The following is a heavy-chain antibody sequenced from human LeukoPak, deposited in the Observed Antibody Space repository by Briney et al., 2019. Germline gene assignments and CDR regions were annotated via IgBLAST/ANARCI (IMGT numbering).Heavy chain of an antibody. V-gene: IGHV4-39*01. D-gene: IGHD3-10*01. CDR2: FYHRGTI. J-gene: IGHJ2*01. Sequence: PSETLSLTCLVSGGSITRDNYFGGWIRQPPEKGLEWIGGFYHRGTIFYSPSLRSRVAISIDTSKNQFSLRLLSVTAADTAVFYCARQGVVPNKAGCYFDLWGRGTVVTVSS. CDR3: ARQGVVPNKAGCYFDL. CDR1: GGSITRDNYF.